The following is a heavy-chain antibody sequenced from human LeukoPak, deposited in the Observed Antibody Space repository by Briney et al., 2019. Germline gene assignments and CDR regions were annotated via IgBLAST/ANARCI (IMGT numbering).Heavy chain of an antibody. CDR3: ARDQTVPPGDAFDI. J-gene: IGHJ3*02. CDR1: GFTVSSNY. CDR2: IYSGGST. V-gene: IGHV3-53*01. D-gene: IGHD4-17*01. Sequence: GGSLIISCAASGFTVSSNYMSWVRQAPGKGLEWVSVIYSGGSTYYADSVKGRFTISRDNSKNTLYLQMNSLRAEDTAVYYCARDQTVPPGDAFDIWGQGTMVTVSS.